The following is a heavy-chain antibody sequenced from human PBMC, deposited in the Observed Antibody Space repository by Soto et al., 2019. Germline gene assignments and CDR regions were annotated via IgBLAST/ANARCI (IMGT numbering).Heavy chain of an antibody. V-gene: IGHV3-23*01. CDR1: GFTFSSYA. D-gene: IGHD2-2*01. J-gene: IGHJ6*03. CDR2: ISGSGGST. CDR3: AKEGLIVPAAMGYYYYYMDV. Sequence: PGGSLRLCCAASGFTFSSYAMSWVRQAPGKGLEWVSAISGSGGSTYYADSVKGRFTISRDNSKNTLYLQMNSLRAEDTAVYYCAKEGLIVPAAMGYYYYYMDVWGKGTTVTVSS.